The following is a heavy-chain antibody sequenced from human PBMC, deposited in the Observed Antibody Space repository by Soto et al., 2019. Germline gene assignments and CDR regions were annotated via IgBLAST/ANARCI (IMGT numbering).Heavy chain of an antibody. Sequence: TLSLTCTVSGGSISSVGYYWSWIRQHPGKGLEWIGCIYYSGSTYYNPSLKSRVTISVDTSKNQFSLKLSSVTAADTAVYYCAGVTTVSRECFQHWGQGTLVTVSS. D-gene: IGHD4-17*01. CDR3: AGVTTVSRECFQH. CDR1: GGSISSVGYY. CDR2: IYYSGST. J-gene: IGHJ1*01. V-gene: IGHV4-31*03.